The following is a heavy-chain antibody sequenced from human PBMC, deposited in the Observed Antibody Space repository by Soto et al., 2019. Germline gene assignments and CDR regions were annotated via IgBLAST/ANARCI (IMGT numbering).Heavy chain of an antibody. J-gene: IGHJ4*02. Sequence: GGSLRLSCAASGFTFNNYAMNWVRQAPGKGLEWVATISATGGSTYYADSVKGRFTISRDNSKNTLYLQMNGLRVEDTAVYYCEKDRLEGNFDYWGQGTQFTVS. CDR2: ISATGGST. CDR3: EKDRLEGNFDY. CDR1: GFTFNNYA. V-gene: IGHV3-23*01.